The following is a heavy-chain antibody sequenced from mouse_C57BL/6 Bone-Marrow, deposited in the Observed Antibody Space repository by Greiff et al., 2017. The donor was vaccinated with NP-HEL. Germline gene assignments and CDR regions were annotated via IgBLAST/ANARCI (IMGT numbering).Heavy chain of an antibody. CDR1: GFTFSDYG. Sequence: EVMLVESGGGLVKPGGSLKLSCAASGFTFSDYGMHWVRQAPEKGLEWVAYISSGSSTIYYADTVKGRFTISRANAKNTLFLQMTSLRSEDTAMYYCARIYYDYDDGFDYWGQGTTLTVSS. CDR3: ARIYYDYDDGFDY. J-gene: IGHJ2*01. D-gene: IGHD2-4*01. V-gene: IGHV5-17*01. CDR2: ISSGSSTI.